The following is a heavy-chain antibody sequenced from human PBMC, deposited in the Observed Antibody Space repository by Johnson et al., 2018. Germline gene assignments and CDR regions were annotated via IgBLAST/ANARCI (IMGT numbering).Heavy chain of an antibody. Sequence: VQLVESGGGLVQPGGSLRLSCAASGFTFSSYAMSWVRQAPGKGLEWVSAISGSGGSTYYADSVKGRFTISRDNSKNTLYLQMNSLRAGDTAVYYCAKGNPTNTWIAVAGVEYFQHWGQGTLVTVSS. CDR3: AKGNPTNTWIAVAGVEYFQH. J-gene: IGHJ1*01. CDR1: GFTFSSYA. V-gene: IGHV3-23*04. D-gene: IGHD6-19*01. CDR2: ISGSGGST.